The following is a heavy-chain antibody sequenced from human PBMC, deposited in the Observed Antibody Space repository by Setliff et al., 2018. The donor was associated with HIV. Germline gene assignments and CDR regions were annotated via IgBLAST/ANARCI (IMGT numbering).Heavy chain of an antibody. D-gene: IGHD3-10*01. J-gene: IGHJ3*02. CDR3: ARGDGEASFDI. CDR1: GDSITSTTW. V-gene: IGHV4-4*02. Sequence: PSETLSITCSVSGDSITSTTWWTWVRQPPGKGLEWIGEIYHSGSTNYSPSLNSRVTISLDKSKNQFSLKLTSVNAADTAVYYCARGDGEASFDIWGRGTMVTVS. CDR2: IYHSGST.